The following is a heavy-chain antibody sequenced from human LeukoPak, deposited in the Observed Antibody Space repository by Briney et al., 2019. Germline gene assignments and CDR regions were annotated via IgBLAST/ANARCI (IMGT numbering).Heavy chain of an antibody. CDR1: GGSVSDYY. V-gene: IGHV4-59*02. D-gene: IGHD3-22*01. CDR3: ARDYYYYDSSGYSA. CDR2: IYHTGST. J-gene: IGHJ4*02. Sequence: SETLSLTCTISGGSVSDYYWSWIRQSPGKGLEWIGYIYHTGSTSYSPSLKSRVTISADTSQNQFSLKLSSVTAADTAVYYCARDYYYYDSSGYSAWGQGTLVTVSS.